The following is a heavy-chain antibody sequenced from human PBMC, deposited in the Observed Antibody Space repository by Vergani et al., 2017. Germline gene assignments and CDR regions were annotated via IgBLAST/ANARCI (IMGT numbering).Heavy chain of an antibody. J-gene: IGHJ6*03. CDR1: GGSFSGYY. CDR3: ASEDRGGYYYYMDV. V-gene: IGHV4-34*01. CDR2: IKHSGRT. Sequence: QVQLQQWGAGLLKPSETLSLTCAVYGGSFSGYYWSWIRQPPGKGLEWIGEIKHSGRTNYNPSLKSRVTISVDTSKNQLSLKLSSVTAADTAVYYCASEDRGGYYYYMDVWGKGTTVTVSS. D-gene: IGHD3-10*01.